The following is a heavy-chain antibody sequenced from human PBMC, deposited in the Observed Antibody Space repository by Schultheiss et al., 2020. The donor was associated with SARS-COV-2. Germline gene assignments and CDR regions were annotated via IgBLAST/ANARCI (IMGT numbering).Heavy chain of an antibody. V-gene: IGHV4-61*02. D-gene: IGHD2-15*01. Sequence: SETLSLTCAVSGGSISSGGYSWSWIRQPAGKGLEWIGRIYTSGSTNYNPTLKSRVTISVDTSKNQFSLKLSSVTAADTAVYYCARVGLYCSGGSCYSGVEWWFDPWGQGTLVTVSS. CDR1: GGSISSGGYS. J-gene: IGHJ5*02. CDR2: IYTSGST. CDR3: ARVGLYCSGGSCYSGVEWWFDP.